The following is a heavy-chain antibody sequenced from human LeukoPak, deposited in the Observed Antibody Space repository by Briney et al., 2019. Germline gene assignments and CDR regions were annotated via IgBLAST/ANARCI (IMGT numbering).Heavy chain of an antibody. CDR3: ASAYSGSDLSKLDY. V-gene: IGHV1-2*02. CDR2: INPNSGRT. J-gene: IGHJ4*02. D-gene: IGHD5-12*01. CDR1: GYTFNDYY. Sequence: ASVKVSCKASGYTFNDYYMHWVRQAPGQGLEWMGWINPNSGRTNSAQKFQGRVTMTRVTSINTAYMELSRLRYDDTAVYYCASAYSGSDLSKLDYWGQGTLVTVSS.